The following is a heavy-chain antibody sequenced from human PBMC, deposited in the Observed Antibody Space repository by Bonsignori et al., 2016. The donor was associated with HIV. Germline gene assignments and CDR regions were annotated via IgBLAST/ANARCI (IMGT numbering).Heavy chain of an antibody. CDR3: ATQTGY. CDR1: GFTFSSYA. J-gene: IGHJ4*02. D-gene: IGHD3-9*01. V-gene: IGHV3-23*03. Sequence: GESLKISCAASGFTFSSYAMSWVRQAPGKGLEWVSVIYSGGSSTYYADSVKGRFTISRDNSKNTLYLQMNSLRAEDTAVYYCATQTGYWGQGTLVTVSS. CDR2: IYSGGSST.